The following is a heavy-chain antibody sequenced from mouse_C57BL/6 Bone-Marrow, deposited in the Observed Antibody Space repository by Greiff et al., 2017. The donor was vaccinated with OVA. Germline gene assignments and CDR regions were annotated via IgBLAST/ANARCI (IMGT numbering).Heavy chain of an antibody. CDR2: INPGSGGT. CDR3: AREGWGWEYFDY. Sequence: VQLQQSGAELVRPGTSVKVSCKASGYAFTNYLIEWVKQRPGQGLEWIGVINPGSGGTNYNEKFKGKATLTADKSSSTAYMQLSSLTSEDSAVYFGAREGWGWEYFDYWGQGTTLTVSS. V-gene: IGHV1-54*01. D-gene: IGHD3-3*01. CDR1: GYAFTNYL. J-gene: IGHJ2*01.